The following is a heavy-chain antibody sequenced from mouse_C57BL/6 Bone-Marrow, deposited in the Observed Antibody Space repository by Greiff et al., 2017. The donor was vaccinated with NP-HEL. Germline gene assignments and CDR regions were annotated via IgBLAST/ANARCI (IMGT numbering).Heavy chain of an antibody. CDR1: GYTFTSYW. Sequence: VQLQHSGAELVKPGASVKMSCKASGYTFTSYWITWVKQRPGQGLEWIGDIYPGSGSTNYNEKFKSKATLTVDTSSSTAYMQLSSLTSEDSAVYYCAKIYYGNYVYAMDYWGQGTSVTVSS. V-gene: IGHV1-55*01. CDR3: AKIYYGNYVYAMDY. CDR2: IYPGSGST. D-gene: IGHD2-1*01. J-gene: IGHJ4*01.